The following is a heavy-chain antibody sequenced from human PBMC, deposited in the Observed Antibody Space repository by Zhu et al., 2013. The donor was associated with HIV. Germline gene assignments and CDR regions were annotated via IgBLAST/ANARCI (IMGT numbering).Heavy chain of an antibody. CDR2: INAGNGNT. CDR1: GYTFTSYA. V-gene: IGHV1-3*01. D-gene: IGHD2-15*01. Sequence: QVQLVQSGAEVKKPGASVKVSCKASGYTFTSYAMHWVRQAPGQRLEWMGWINAGNGNTKYSQKFQGRVTITRDTSASTAYMELSSLRSEDTAVYYCARVWYCSGGSCFKGFDYWGQGTLVTVSS. J-gene: IGHJ4*02. CDR3: ARVWYCSGGSCFKGFDY.